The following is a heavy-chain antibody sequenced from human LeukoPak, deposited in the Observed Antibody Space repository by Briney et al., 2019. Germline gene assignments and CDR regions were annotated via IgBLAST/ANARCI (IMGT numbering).Heavy chain of an antibody. CDR1: GFTFSSYA. Sequence: PGGSLRLSCAASGFTFSSYAMSWVRQAPGKGLEWVSAISGSGGSTYYADSVKGRFTISRDNSKNTLYLQMNSLRAEDTAVYYCAFSKRRYGDYAFDYWGQGTLVTVSS. CDR2: ISGSGGST. J-gene: IGHJ4*02. V-gene: IGHV3-23*01. D-gene: IGHD4-17*01. CDR3: AFSKRRYGDYAFDY.